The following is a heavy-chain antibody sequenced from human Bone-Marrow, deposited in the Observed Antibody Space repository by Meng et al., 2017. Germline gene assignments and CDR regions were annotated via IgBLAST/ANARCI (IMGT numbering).Heavy chain of an antibody. CDR1: GFTVSSNY. D-gene: IGHD2-15*01. J-gene: IGHJ5*02. V-gene: IGHV3-66*02. CDR3: ARDYPPIVVVVAATITRYNWFDP. Sequence: GGSLRLSCAASGFTVSSNYMSWVRQAPGKGLEWVSVIYSGGSTYYADSVKGRFTISRDNSKNTLYLQMNSLRAEDTAVYYCARDYPPIVVVVAATITRYNWFDPWGQGTLVTVSS. CDR2: IYSGGST.